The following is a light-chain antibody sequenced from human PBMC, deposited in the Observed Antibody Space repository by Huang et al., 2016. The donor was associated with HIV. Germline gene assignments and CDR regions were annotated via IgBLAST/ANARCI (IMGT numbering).Light chain of an antibody. Sequence: IVLTQSPATLSLSPGERATLSCRASQSLNKFLAWYQQKPVQAPRLLIYNATDRATGVPARFSGGWSGTDFTLTITDLKAEDFAIYYCQQRSSSLTFGGGTKVEIK. CDR2: NAT. V-gene: IGKV3-11*01. CDR3: QQRSSSLT. J-gene: IGKJ4*01. CDR1: QSLNKF.